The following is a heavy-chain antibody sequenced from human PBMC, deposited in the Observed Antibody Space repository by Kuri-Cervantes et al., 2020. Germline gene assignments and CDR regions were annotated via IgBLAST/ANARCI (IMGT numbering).Heavy chain of an antibody. CDR3: AKRGYSYGELDY. Sequence: GESLKISCKASGYTFTGYYMHWVRQAPGQGLEWMGWMNPNSGNTGYAQKFQGRVTMTRNTSISTAYMELSTLRSEDTAVYYCAKRGYSYGELDYWGQGTLVTVSS. V-gene: IGHV1-8*02. CDR2: MNPNSGNT. CDR1: GYTFTGYY. J-gene: IGHJ4*02. D-gene: IGHD5-18*01.